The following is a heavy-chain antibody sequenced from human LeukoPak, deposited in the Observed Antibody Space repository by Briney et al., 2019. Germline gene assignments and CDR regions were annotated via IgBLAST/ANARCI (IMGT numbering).Heavy chain of an antibody. D-gene: IGHD5-12*01. CDR3: ARTHERGPTIKGKWFDP. Sequence: ASVKVSCKASGYTFTSYYMHWVRQAPGQGLEWMGIINPSGGSTSYAQKFQGRVTMTRDTSTSTVYMELSSLRSEDTAVYYCARTHERGPTIKGKWFDPWGQGTLVSVSS. CDR2: INPSGGST. CDR1: GYTFTSYY. V-gene: IGHV1-46*01. J-gene: IGHJ5*02.